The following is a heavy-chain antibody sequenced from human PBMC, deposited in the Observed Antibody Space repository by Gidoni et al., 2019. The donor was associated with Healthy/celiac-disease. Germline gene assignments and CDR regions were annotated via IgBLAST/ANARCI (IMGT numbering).Heavy chain of an antibody. J-gene: IGHJ6*03. Sequence: QVQLQQWGAGLLKPSETLSLTCAVYGGSFSGYYWSWIRQPPGKGLEWIGEINHSGSTNYNPSLKSRVTISIDTSKNQFSLKLSSVTAADTAVYYCARGSDYDSSGYHYSYYMDVWGKGTTVTVSS. CDR3: ARGSDYDSSGYHYSYYMDV. CDR2: INHSGST. V-gene: IGHV4-34*01. D-gene: IGHD3-22*01. CDR1: GGSFSGYY.